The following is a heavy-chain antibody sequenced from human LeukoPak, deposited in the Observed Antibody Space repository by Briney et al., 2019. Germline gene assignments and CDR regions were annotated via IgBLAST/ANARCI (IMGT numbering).Heavy chain of an antibody. J-gene: IGHJ6*02. D-gene: IGHD1-26*01. V-gene: IGHV4-61*02. CDR1: GGSISSGSYY. CDR3: ARHLLVGATTSRYYYYGMDV. Sequence: SETLSLTCTVSGGSISSGSYYWSWIRQPAGKGLEWIGRIYTSGSINYNPSLKSRVTISVDTSKNQFSLKLSSVTAADTAVYYCARHLLVGATTSRYYYYGMDVWGQGTTVTVSS. CDR2: IYTSGSI.